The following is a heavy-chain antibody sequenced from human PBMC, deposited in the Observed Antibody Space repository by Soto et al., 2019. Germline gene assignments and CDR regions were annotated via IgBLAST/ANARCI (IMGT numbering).Heavy chain of an antibody. V-gene: IGHV3-15*01. D-gene: IGHD3-9*01. CDR1: GFTFSNAW. CDR3: TTPPPYDILTGYYTIHYVGYYYYGMDV. J-gene: IGHJ6*02. Sequence: GGSLRLSCAASGFTFSNAWMSWVRQAPGKGLEWVGRIKSKTDGGTTDYAAPVKGRFTISRDDSKNTLYLQMNSLKTEDTAVYYCTTPPPYDILTGYYTIHYVGYYYYGMDVRGQGTTVTV. CDR2: IKSKTDGGTT.